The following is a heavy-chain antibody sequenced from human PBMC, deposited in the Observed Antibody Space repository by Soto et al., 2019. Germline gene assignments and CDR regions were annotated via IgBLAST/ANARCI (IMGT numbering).Heavy chain of an antibody. CDR1: GGSISSYY. CDR3: ARGMVYCGGDCYDY. V-gene: IGHV4-59*01. D-gene: IGHD2-21*01. Sequence: SETLSLTCTVSGGSISSYYWSWIRQPPGKGLEWIGYIYYSGSTNYNPSLKSRVTISVDTSKNQFSLKLSSVTAADTAVYYCARGMVYCGGDCYDYWGQGTLVTVS. CDR2: IYYSGST. J-gene: IGHJ4*02.